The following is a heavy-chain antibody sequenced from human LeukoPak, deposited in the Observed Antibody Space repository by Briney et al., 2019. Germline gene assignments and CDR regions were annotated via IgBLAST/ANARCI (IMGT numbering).Heavy chain of an antibody. CDR1: GGSFSGYY. CDR3: ARGRLGPDY. Sequence: SETLSLTCAVYGGSFSGYYWSWIRQPPGKGLEWIGEINHSGSTNYNPSLKSRVTILVDTSKNQFSLKLSSVTAADTAVYYCARGRLGPDYWGQGTLVTVSS. V-gene: IGHV4-34*01. D-gene: IGHD3-9*01. J-gene: IGHJ4*02. CDR2: INHSGST.